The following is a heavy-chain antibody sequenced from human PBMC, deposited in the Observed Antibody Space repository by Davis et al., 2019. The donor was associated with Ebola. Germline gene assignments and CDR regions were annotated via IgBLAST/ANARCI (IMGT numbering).Heavy chain of an antibody. D-gene: IGHD6-13*01. CDR2: INPHNGNT. CDR1: GYTFTNYG. J-gene: IGHJ6*02. Sequence: ASVKVSCKASGYTFTNYGITWVRQAPGQGLEWMGWINPHNGNTNYAQKLQGRVTMTTDTSTSTAYMELRSLRSDDTAVYYCARKSSTWRYYGMDVWGQGTTVTVSS. V-gene: IGHV1-18*04. CDR3: ARKSSTWRYYGMDV.